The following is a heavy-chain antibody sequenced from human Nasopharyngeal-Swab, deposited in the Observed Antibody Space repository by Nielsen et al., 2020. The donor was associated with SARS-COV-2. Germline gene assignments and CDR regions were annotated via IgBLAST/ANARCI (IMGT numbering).Heavy chain of an antibody. CDR3: ARVAHAGDYYFYMDA. Sequence: GESLKISCAASGFTFSDDYMSWIRQAPGKGLEWISYISATSSYTNYADSVKGRLIISRDNAKNSLYLQMNSLRAEDTAVYYCARVAHAGDYYFYMDAGAKGPRSPSP. V-gene: IGHV3-11*06. J-gene: IGHJ6*03. CDR1: GFTFSDDY. CDR2: ISATSSYT.